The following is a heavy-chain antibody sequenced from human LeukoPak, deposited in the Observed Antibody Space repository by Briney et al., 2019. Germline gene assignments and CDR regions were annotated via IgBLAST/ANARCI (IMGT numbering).Heavy chain of an antibody. J-gene: IGHJ5*02. D-gene: IGHD4-11*01. CDR3: ARGDDYSNHGFDP. V-gene: IGHV1-18*01. Sequence: GASVKVSCKASGYSFSSYGISWVRQAPGQGLEWMGWISVYNGNTNYAQKFQGRVTMTTDTPTSTAYMDLRSLRSDDTAVYYCARGDDYSNHGFDPWGQGTLVTVSS. CDR2: ISVYNGNT. CDR1: GYSFSSYG.